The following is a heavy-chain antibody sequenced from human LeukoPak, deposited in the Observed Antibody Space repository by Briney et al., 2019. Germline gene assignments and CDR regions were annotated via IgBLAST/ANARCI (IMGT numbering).Heavy chain of an antibody. CDR2: IYYSGST. CDR1: GGSISSGGYY. CDR3: ASSSVEMATPGYYFDY. V-gene: IGHV4-31*03. Sequence: PSETLSLTCTVSGGSISSGGYYWSWIRQHPGKGLEWIGYIYYSGSTYYNPSLKSRVTISVDTSKNQFSLKLSSVTAADTAVYYCASSSVEMATPGYYFDYWGQGTLVTVSS. D-gene: IGHD5-24*01. J-gene: IGHJ4*02.